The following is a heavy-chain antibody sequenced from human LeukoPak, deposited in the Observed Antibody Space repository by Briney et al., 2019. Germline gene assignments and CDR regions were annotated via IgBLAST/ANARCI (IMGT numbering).Heavy chain of an antibody. V-gene: IGHV1-46*01. Sequence: VASVKVSCKASGYTFTSYYIHWVRQAPGQGLEWMGIINPSSGSTNYAQKFQGRVTMTRDTSTSTVYLELSSLRSDDTAVYYCAREGYSSRWSRYYDMDVWGQGTTVTVSS. CDR3: AREGYSSRWSRYYDMDV. D-gene: IGHD6-13*01. CDR1: GYTFTSYY. CDR2: INPSSGST. J-gene: IGHJ6*02.